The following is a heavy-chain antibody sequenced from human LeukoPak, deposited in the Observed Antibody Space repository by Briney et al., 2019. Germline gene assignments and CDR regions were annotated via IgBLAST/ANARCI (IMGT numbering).Heavy chain of an antibody. D-gene: IGHD3-16*01. CDR2: ISSSGTST. V-gene: IGHV3-11*05. J-gene: IGHJ4*02. CDR3: ARVRSSGGVLDY. CDR1: GFSFSDYY. Sequence: SGGSLRLSCATSGFSFSDYYMTSIRQAPGKGLEWISYISSSGTSTKHADSVKERFAISRDNAKNSLYLQMNSLRADDTAVYYCARVRSSGGVLDYWGQGTLVTVSS.